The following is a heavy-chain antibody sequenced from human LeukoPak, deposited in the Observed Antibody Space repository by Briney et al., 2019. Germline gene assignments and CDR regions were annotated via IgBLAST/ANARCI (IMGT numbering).Heavy chain of an antibody. D-gene: IGHD1-26*01. CDR3: ARGGALSGSDYVDDY. CDR2: ISAYNGNT. V-gene: IGHV1-18*01. J-gene: IGHJ4*02. CDR1: GYTFTSCG. Sequence: ASVKVCFKASGYTFTSCGISWVRQPPGQGLEWMGWISAYNGNTSNSQKLQGRVTMTTDTSTSTVYMELRSLRSDDTAVYYCARGGALSGSDYVDDYWGQGTLVTVSS.